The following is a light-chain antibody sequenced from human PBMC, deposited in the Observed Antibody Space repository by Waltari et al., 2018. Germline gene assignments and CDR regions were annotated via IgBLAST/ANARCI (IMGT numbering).Light chain of an antibody. Sequence: SYELTQPPAVSVSPGQTAGNTCSGDALPKKYAYWYQQKSGQAPVVVIYEDNNRPSGIPERFSGSSSVTMATLTITGAQVEDEADYYCYSTDSSGVFGGGTKLTVL. CDR3: YSTDSSGV. CDR1: ALPKKY. J-gene: IGLJ2*01. V-gene: IGLV3-10*01. CDR2: EDN.